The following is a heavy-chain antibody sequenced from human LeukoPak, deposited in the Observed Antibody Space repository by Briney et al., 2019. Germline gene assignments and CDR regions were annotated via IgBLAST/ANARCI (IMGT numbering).Heavy chain of an antibody. V-gene: IGHV3-48*01. J-gene: IGHJ6*02. CDR2: ISSSSRTI. Sequence: GGSLRLSCAASAFTLSNYSMAWVRQAPGKGLEWISYISSSSRTIYYADSVKGRFTISRDNAKNSLSVQMTTLRAEDTAVYYCARLFWNCYYPISFDHYYGMDVWGQGTTVTVSS. CDR3: ARLFWNCYYPISFDHYYGMDV. CDR1: AFTLSNYS. D-gene: IGHD3-3*01.